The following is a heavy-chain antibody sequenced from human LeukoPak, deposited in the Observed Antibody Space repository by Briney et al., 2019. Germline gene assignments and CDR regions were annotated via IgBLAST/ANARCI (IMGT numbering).Heavy chain of an antibody. J-gene: IGHJ3*02. Sequence: SETLSLTCSVSGGSISRYYGSWIRQPAGKGLEWIGRVYNSGSTYYSPSLRSRVTISLDTSRNQFSLKLNSVTAADTAVYYCAKSNGYGLVDIWGQGTMVTVSS. CDR1: GGSISRYY. CDR3: AKSNGYGLVDI. CDR2: VYNSGST. V-gene: IGHV4-4*07. D-gene: IGHD3-10*01.